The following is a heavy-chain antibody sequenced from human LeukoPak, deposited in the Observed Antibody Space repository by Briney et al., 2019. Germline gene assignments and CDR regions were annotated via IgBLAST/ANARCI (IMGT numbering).Heavy chain of an antibody. J-gene: IGHJ4*02. Sequence: PGGSLRLSCAASGFTFSSYWMHWVRHAPGKGLVWVSRINSDGSSTSYADSVKGRFTISRDNAKNTLYLQMNSLRPEDTAVYYCAKEWAPEAGKLYLNDYWGQGTLVTVSS. CDR1: GFTFSSYW. D-gene: IGHD6-13*01. CDR2: INSDGSST. V-gene: IGHV3-74*01. CDR3: AKEWAPEAGKLYLNDY.